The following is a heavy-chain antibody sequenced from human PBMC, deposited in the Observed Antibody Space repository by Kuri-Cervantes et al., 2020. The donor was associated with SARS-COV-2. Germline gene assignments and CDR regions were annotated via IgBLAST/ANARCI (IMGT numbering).Heavy chain of an antibody. CDR3: ASGAPIAAAGYYSYYYYMEV. J-gene: IGHJ6*03. Sequence: SVTVSCKASVGTFSSYAISWVRQAPGQGLEWMGRIIPTLGIANYAQKFQGRVTITADKSTTTAYMELSSLRSEDTAVYYGASGAPIAAAGYYSYYYYMEVWGKGTTVTVSS. V-gene: IGHV1-69*04. D-gene: IGHD6-13*01. CDR2: IIPTLGIA. CDR1: VGTFSSYA.